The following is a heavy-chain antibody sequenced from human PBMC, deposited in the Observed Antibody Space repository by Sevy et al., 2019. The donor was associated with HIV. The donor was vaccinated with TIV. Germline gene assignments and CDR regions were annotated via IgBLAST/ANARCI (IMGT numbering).Heavy chain of an antibody. D-gene: IGHD3-16*02. CDR3: ARGYYDYVWGSYPEGDYFDY. CDR1: GFTFSSYS. Sequence: GGSLRLSCAASGFTFSSYSMNWVRQAPGKGLEWVSSISSSSSYIYYADSVKGRFTISRHNAKNSLYLRMNSLRAEDTAVYYCARGYYDYVWGSYPEGDYFDYWGQGTLVTVSS. V-gene: IGHV3-21*01. J-gene: IGHJ4*02. CDR2: ISSSSSYI.